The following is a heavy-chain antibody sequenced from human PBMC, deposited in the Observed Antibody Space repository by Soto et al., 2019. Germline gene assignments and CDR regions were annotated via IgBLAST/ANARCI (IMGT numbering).Heavy chain of an antibody. J-gene: IGHJ4*02. CDR1: GASLTIGNHY. D-gene: IGHD6-13*01. CDR2: ISYSAIT. Sequence: SETLSLTCTVSGASLTIGNHYWSWIRQPPGKGLEWIGYISYSAITNYNPSLKSRVAISADMSKNQFSLKLSSVTAADTAVYYCARLTYSSSWYLHFDYWGQGTLVTVSS. CDR3: ARLTYSSSWYLHFDY. V-gene: IGHV4-61*01.